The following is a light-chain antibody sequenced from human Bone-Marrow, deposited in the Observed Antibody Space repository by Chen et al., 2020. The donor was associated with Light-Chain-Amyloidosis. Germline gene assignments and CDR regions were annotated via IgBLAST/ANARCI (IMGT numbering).Light chain of an antibody. CDR3: MQTVQSPWT. Sequence: DIVLTQTPRSLPVTPGEPASISCRSSQSLQHRNGYTYLGWYLQKPGQSPQLLIYLVSNRASGVPDRFRGSGSGTDFTLKISRVEPEDVGVYYCMQTVQSPWTFGQGTKVEIK. CDR1: QSLQHRNGYTY. J-gene: IGKJ1*01. CDR2: LVS. V-gene: IGKV2-28*01.